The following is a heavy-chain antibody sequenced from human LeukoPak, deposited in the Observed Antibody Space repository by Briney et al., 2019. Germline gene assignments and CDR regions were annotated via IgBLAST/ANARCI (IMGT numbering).Heavy chain of an antibody. J-gene: IGHJ4*02. CDR3: ARESPPPYYDILTGYERSPPDY. D-gene: IGHD3-9*01. V-gene: IGHV3-64*01. CDR2: ISSNGGST. CDR1: GFTFSSYA. Sequence: GGSLRLSCAASGFTFSSYAMHWVRQAPGKGLEYVSAISSNGGSTYYANSVKGRFTISRDNSKNTLYLQMGSLRAEDMAVYYCARESPPPYYDILTGYERSPPDYWGQGTLVTVSS.